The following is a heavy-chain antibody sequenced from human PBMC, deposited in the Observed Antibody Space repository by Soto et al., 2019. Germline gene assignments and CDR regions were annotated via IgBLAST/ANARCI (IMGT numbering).Heavy chain of an antibody. CDR1: GGTFSSHA. J-gene: IGHJ6*02. CDR2: IIPIFGTT. Sequence: SVKVSCKASGGTFSSHAISWVRQAPGRGLEWMGGIIPIFGTTNYAQNFRARVTITADESTSTAYMELSSLTSEDTVVYYCGSVGYCSSTNCLFYYYHYGMDVWGQGTTVTVSS. CDR3: GSVGYCSSTNCLFYYYHYGMDV. V-gene: IGHV1-69*13. D-gene: IGHD2-2*03.